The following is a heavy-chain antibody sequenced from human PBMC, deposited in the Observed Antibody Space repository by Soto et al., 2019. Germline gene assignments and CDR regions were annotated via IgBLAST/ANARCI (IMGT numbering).Heavy chain of an antibody. V-gene: IGHV5-51*01. Sequence: GESLKISCKGSGYNFITYWIGWVRQIPGEGLEWMGIIFVGDSDTRYSPSFEGQVTISVDKSISTAYLQWNNLKPSDTATYYCAAGLGVGAIGWFDPWGQGTQVTVSS. CDR3: AAGLGVGAIGWFDP. CDR2: IFVGDSDT. D-gene: IGHD1-26*01. J-gene: IGHJ5*02. CDR1: GYNFITYW.